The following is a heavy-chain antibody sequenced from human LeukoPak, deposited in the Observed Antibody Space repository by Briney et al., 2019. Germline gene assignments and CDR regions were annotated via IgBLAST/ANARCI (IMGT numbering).Heavy chain of an antibody. Sequence: SETLSLTCILSGGSTSSYYSSWIRHPPGKGLGWIGYIYYSGNTNYNPSLKSRVTISVDTYKNQFSLKLSSVTGADTAVYYCARHSGTYYDFDYWGQGTLVTVSS. V-gene: IGHV4-59*08. CDR1: GGSTSSYY. D-gene: IGHD1-26*01. CDR3: ARHSGTYYDFDY. J-gene: IGHJ4*02. CDR2: IYYSGNT.